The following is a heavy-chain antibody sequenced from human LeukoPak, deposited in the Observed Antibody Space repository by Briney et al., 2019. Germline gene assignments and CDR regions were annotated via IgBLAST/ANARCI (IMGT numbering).Heavy chain of an antibody. CDR1: GFSFSNTW. V-gene: IGHV3-74*01. D-gene: IGHD3-22*01. Sequence: PGGSLRLSCAASGFSFSNTWMHWVRQAPGKGLVWVARIKSDGSGITYADSVEGRFTISRDNPRNTLYLQMNSLRAEDTTVYYCARDLYRIVVVPHYFDYCGQGTLVTVSS. CDR3: ARDLYRIVVVPHYFDY. J-gene: IGHJ4*02. CDR2: IKSDGSGI.